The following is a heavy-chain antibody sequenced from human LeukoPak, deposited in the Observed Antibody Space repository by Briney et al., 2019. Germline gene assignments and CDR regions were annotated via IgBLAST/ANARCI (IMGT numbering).Heavy chain of an antibody. Sequence: ASVKVSCKASGYTFTSYDINWVRQATGQGLEWMGWMNPNSGNTGYAQKFQGRVTITRNTSISTAYMELSSLRSDDTAVYYCARAAYTYYYDSSGYYYVYWGQGTLVTVSS. CDR1: GYTFTSYD. D-gene: IGHD3-22*01. CDR3: ARAAYTYYYDSSGYYYVY. CDR2: MNPNSGNT. J-gene: IGHJ4*02. V-gene: IGHV1-8*03.